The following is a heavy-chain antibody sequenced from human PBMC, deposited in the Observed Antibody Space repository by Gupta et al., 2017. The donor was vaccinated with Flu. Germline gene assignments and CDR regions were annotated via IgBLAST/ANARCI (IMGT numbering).Heavy chain of an antibody. V-gene: IGHV3-21*01. Sequence: GESGGGLVKPGGSLRLSCAASGFTFSSYSMNWVRQAPGKGLEWVSSISSSSSYIYYADSVKGRFTISRDNAKNSLYLQMNSLRAEDTAVYYCARDWGNADSSGPWGQGTLVTVSS. CDR2: ISSSSSYI. D-gene: IGHD6-19*01. CDR3: ARDWGNADSSGP. CDR1: GFTFSSYS. J-gene: IGHJ4*02.